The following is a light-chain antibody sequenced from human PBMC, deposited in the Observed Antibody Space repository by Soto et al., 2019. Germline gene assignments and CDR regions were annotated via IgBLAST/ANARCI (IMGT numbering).Light chain of an antibody. CDR2: DVS. V-gene: IGKV3-20*01. CDR3: QQYGISRT. Sequence: EIVLTESPGPLSSSPGERATLSCRSSDSVSSNYLARYQQKPGQAPRLLIYDVSSRATGIPDRFSGSGSGTDFTLTISRPEPVDFAVYYCQQYGISRTFGQGTKVEIK. J-gene: IGKJ1*01. CDR1: DSVSSNY.